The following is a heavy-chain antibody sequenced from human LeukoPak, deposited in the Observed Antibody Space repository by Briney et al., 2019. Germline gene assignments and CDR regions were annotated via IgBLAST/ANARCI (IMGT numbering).Heavy chain of an antibody. CDR2: ISAYNGNT. D-gene: IGHD3-9*01. CDR3: AKDSTYYDIRNLFDP. J-gene: IGHJ5*02. Sequence: GASVKVSCKASGYTFTSYGISWVRQAPGQGLEWMGWISAYNGNTNYAQKLQGRVTMTTDTSTSTAYMELRSLRSDDTAVYYCAKDSTYYDIRNLFDPWGQGTLVTVSS. CDR1: GYTFTSYG. V-gene: IGHV1-18*01.